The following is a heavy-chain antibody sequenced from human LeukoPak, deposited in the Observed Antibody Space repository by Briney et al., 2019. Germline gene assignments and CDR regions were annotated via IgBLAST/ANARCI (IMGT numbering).Heavy chain of an antibody. Sequence: GRSLRLSCAASGFTFSRYWMSWVRQAPGKGLEWVANIKEDGSEKYYVDSVKGRLTISRDNAKNSLSLQIKGLRAGDTAVYYCARQKAVVVVAATPDEDYGDYVDYYYYMDVWGKGTTVTVSS. CDR2: IKEDGSEK. CDR1: GFTFSRYW. J-gene: IGHJ6*03. CDR3: ARQKAVVVVAATPDEDYGDYVDYYYYMDV. D-gene: IGHD2-15*01. V-gene: IGHV3-7*01.